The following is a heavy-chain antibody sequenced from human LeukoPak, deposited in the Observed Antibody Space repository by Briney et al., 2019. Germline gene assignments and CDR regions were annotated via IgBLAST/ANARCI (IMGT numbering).Heavy chain of an antibody. Sequence: SETLSLTCTVSGSSINNYYWTWIRQPPGKGLEWIGYIYSSGSTYYNPSLKSRVTISVDTSKNRFSLKLSTVTAADTAVYYCARSYDSSGYPWYFDLWGRGTLVTVSS. CDR3: ARSYDSSGYPWYFDL. J-gene: IGHJ2*01. CDR1: GSSINNYY. CDR2: IYSSGST. V-gene: IGHV4-59*08. D-gene: IGHD3-22*01.